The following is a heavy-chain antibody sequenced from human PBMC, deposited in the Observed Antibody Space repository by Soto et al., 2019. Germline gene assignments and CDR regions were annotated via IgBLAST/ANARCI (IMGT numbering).Heavy chain of an antibody. J-gene: IGHJ5*02. CDR3: ALGSDYLFDP. CDR1: GGTFSTYA. CDR2: IIPMSGRT. V-gene: IGHV1-69*06. Sequence: QIQLVQSGAEVKKPGSSVKVSCKASGGTFSTYAISWVRQAPGQGLEWMGGIIPMSGRTTYAQKFQDRVTITADKPTTTAYMELSSLRSEFTAVYYCALGSDYLFDPWGRGTLVTVSS. D-gene: IGHD4-17*01.